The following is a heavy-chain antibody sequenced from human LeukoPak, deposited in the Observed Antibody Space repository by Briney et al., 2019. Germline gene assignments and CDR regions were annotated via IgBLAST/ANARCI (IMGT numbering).Heavy chain of an antibody. CDR1: GYTFTGYY. V-gene: IGHV1-2*06. D-gene: IGHD4-23*01. CDR3: ARAFEATVVTNDY. J-gene: IGHJ4*02. Sequence: GASVKVSCTASGYTFTGYYMHWVRQAPGQGLEWMGRINPNSGDTNYAQKLQGRVTMTRDTSISTAYMELSRLRSDDTAVYYCARAFEATVVTNDYWGQGTLVTVSS. CDR2: INPNSGDT.